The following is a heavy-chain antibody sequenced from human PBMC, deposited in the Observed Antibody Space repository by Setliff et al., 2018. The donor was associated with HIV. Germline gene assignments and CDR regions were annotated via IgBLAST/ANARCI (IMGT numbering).Heavy chain of an antibody. D-gene: IGHD2-2*01. CDR3: ARAGGGATDQAFDI. CDR1: GYSFTSYF. V-gene: IGHV1-46*01. J-gene: IGHJ3*02. Sequence: ASVKVSCKALGYSFTSYFLHWVRQAPGQGLEWLGIIDPNGGATNNAQKLQGRLTVTTDTSTSTLYMELSNLRSDDTAVYYCARAGGGATDQAFDIWGQGTMVTVSS. CDR2: IDPNGGAT.